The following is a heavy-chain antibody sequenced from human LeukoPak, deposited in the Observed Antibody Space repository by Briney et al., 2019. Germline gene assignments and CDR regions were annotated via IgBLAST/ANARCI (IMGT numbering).Heavy chain of an antibody. J-gene: IGHJ4*02. CDR3: ARDDGLELELREYYFDY. CDR1: GFTFSSYA. CDR2: ISYDGSNK. Sequence: GGSLRLSCAASGFTFSSYAMPWVRQAPGKGLEWVAVISYDGSNKYYADSVKGRFTISRDNSKNTLYLQMNSLRAEDTAVYYCARDDGLELELREYYFDYWGQGTLVTVSS. D-gene: IGHD1-7*01. V-gene: IGHV3-30-3*01.